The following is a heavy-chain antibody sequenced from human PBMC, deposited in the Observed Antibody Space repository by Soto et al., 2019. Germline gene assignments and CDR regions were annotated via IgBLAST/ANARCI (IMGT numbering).Heavy chain of an antibody. CDR2: ISSSSSYI. CDR1: GFTFSSYS. D-gene: IGHD3-10*01. V-gene: IGHV3-21*01. J-gene: IGHJ3*02. Sequence: EVQLVESGGGLVKPGGSLRLSCAASGFTFSSYSMNWVRQAPGKGLEWVSSISSSSSYIYYADSVKGRFTISRDNAKNSLYLQMNSLRAEDTAVYYCARGGRGAGDAFDIWGQGTMVTVSS. CDR3: ARGGRGAGDAFDI.